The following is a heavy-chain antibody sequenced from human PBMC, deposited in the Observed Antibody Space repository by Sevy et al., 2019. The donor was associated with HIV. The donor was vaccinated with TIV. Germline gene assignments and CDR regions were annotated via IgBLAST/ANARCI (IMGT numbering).Heavy chain of an antibody. V-gene: IGHV3-7*01. CDR3: ARELWPGDY. CDR1: GFTFSDYF. CDR2: INQDGSQK. D-gene: IGHD2-21*01. J-gene: IGHJ4*02. Sequence: GGSLRLSCAASGFTFSDYFMGWVRKAPGKGLEWIANINQDGSQKNYVDSVKGRFTITRDNAKNLFSLQMNSLRVDDTAGYYCARELWPGDYWGQGTLVTVSS.